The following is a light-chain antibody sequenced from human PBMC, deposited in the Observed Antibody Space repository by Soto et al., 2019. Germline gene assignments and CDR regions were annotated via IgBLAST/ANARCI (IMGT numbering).Light chain of an antibody. CDR1: SSNIGAGYD. V-gene: IGLV1-40*01. J-gene: IGLJ2*01. CDR3: SSYGGYNNVI. Sequence: QLVLTQPPSVSGAPGQRVTISCTGSSSNIGAGYDVHWYQQLPGTAPKLLIYGNSNRPSGVPDRFSGSKSGTSASLAITGLQAEDEADYYCSSYGGYNNVIFGGGTKVTVL. CDR2: GNS.